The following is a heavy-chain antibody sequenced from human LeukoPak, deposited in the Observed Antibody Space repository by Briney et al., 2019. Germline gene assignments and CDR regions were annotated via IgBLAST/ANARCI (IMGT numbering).Heavy chain of an antibody. D-gene: IGHD3-22*01. V-gene: IGHV3-23*01. CDR2: ISGGGGNT. CDR1: GFTFYDYG. Sequence: PGRSLRLSCAASGFTFYDYGMSWVRQAPGKGLEWFSAISGGGGNTYYAGSVKGRFTISRDNSKNTLYLQMNSLRAEDTAVYYCAKDLRYDSPFWYFDYWGQGTLVTVSS. CDR3: AKDLRYDSPFWYFDY. J-gene: IGHJ4*02.